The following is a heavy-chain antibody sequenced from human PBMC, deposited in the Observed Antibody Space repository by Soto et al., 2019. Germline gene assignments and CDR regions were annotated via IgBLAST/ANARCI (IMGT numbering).Heavy chain of an antibody. Sequence: GGSLRLSCAGSGYTHTFNTYAMSWVRQAPGKGLEWVAGISPTGGSTYYADSVKGRFTISRDNSKDTLFLQMSSLRVEDAAVYFCAKVKGGIVPTFGGGFAPWGGGPLVTVP. CDR3: AKVKGGIVPTFGGGFAP. J-gene: IGHJ5*02. V-gene: IGHV3-23*01. CDR2: ISPTGGST. CDR1: GYTHTFNTYA. D-gene: IGHD1-26*01.